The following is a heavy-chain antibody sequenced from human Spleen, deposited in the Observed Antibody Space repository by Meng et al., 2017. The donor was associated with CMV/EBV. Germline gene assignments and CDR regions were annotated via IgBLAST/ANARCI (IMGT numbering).Heavy chain of an antibody. Sequence: GESLKISCAASEIRVSGSYMNWVRQAPGKGLEWVSAIYSGGTTYYADSVKGRFTISRDNSKNTVYLQMNSLRGGDTAGYFCARDRIPPIVSIGGYYGMDVWGQGTAVTVSS. CDR3: ARDRIPPIVSIGGYYGMDV. CDR2: IYSGGTT. V-gene: IGHV3-66*02. D-gene: IGHD3-3*02. CDR1: EIRVSGSY. J-gene: IGHJ6*02.